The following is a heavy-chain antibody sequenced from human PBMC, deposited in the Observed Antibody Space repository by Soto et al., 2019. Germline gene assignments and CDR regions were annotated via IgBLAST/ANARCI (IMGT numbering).Heavy chain of an antibody. D-gene: IGHD3-16*01. CDR1: GYRFSSSW. CDR3: TQGANRRFDS. Sequence: PRESLKISCQGTGYRFSSSWIGWVRQKPGKGLEWLGNVYPSDSDVRYSPAFEGQVTISADNSINTAYLQLLNLKASDTSIYYCTQGANRRFDSWGQGTRFTVSS. CDR2: VYPSDSDV. J-gene: IGHJ4*01. V-gene: IGHV5-51*01.